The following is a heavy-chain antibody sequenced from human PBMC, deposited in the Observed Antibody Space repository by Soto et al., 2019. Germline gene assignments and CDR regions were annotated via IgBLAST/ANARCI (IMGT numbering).Heavy chain of an antibody. CDR1: GYTFTSYA. Sequence: ASVKVSCKASGYTFTSYAMHWVRQAPGQRLEWMGWINAGNGNTKYSQKFQGRVTITRDTSASTAYMELSSLRSEDTAVDYCARAPGQVGIRWFDPWGQGTLVTVSS. V-gene: IGHV1-3*01. D-gene: IGHD1-26*01. J-gene: IGHJ5*02. CDR2: INAGNGNT. CDR3: ARAPGQVGIRWFDP.